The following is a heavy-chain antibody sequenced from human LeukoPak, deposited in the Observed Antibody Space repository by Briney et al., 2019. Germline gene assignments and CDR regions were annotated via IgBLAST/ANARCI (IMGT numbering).Heavy chain of an antibody. CDR3: ASRDTATGLD. J-gene: IGHJ4*02. CDR2: INHSGST. V-gene: IGHV4-34*01. Sequence: SETLSLTCTVSGVSISSYYWSWIRQPPGKGLEWIGEINHSGSTNYNPSLKSRVTISVDTSKNQFSLKLSSVTAADTAVYYCASRDTATGLDWGQGTLVTVSS. CDR1: GVSISSYY. D-gene: IGHD5-18*01.